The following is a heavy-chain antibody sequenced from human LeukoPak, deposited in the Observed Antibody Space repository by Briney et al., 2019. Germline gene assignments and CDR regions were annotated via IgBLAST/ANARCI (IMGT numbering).Heavy chain of an antibody. J-gene: IGHJ1*01. CDR2: IYYSGRT. CDR1: GDSISSSSYY. D-gene: IGHD3-22*01. Sequence: SETLSLTCGVSGDSISSSSYYWGWIRQPPGKGLEWIGEIYYSGRTYYNSSLKSRLTISVDRSQDQFFLDLNSVTAADTAVYYCARRRYYDSTGYLDWGRGTLAIVSS. V-gene: IGHV4-39*01. CDR3: ARRRYYDSTGYLD.